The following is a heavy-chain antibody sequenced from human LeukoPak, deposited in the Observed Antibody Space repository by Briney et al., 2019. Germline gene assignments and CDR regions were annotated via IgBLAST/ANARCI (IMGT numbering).Heavy chain of an antibody. D-gene: IGHD3-10*01. V-gene: IGHV4-38-2*02. CDR3: ARLYGSGSYYTLSLLSYAFDI. CDR1: GYSISSGYD. J-gene: IGHJ3*02. CDR2: IYHSGST. Sequence: SETLSLTCTVSGYSISSGYDWGWMRQPPGQGLEWIGSIYHSGSTYYNPSLKSRVTISVDTSKNQFSLKLSSVTAADTAVYYCARLYGSGSYYTLSLLSYAFDIWGQGTMVTVSS.